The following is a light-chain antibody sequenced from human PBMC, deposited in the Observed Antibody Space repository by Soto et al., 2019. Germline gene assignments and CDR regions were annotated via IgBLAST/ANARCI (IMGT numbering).Light chain of an antibody. Sequence: DIQMTQSPSTLSASVGDRVTITCRASQSISSWLAWYQQKPGKAPKLLIFGAFSLQSGVSSRFSGSGSGTEYTLTLSRLQPEDSATYYCQQYVAYPITFGQGTRLEIK. CDR3: QQYVAYPIT. CDR2: GAF. CDR1: QSISSW. J-gene: IGKJ5*01. V-gene: IGKV1-5*01.